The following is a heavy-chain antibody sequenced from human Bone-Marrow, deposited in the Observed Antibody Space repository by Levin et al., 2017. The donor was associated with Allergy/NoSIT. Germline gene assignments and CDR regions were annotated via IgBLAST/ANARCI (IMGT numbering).Heavy chain of an antibody. V-gene: IGHV3-30*04. CDR1: GFTFSSYA. Sequence: GGSLRLSCAASGFTFSSYAMHWVRQAPGKGLEWVAVISYDGSNKYYADSVKGRFTISRDNSKNTLYLQMNSLRAEDTAVYYCARGVALYWGQGTLVTVSS. D-gene: IGHD2-15*01. CDR3: ARGVALY. J-gene: IGHJ4*02. CDR2: ISYDGSNK.